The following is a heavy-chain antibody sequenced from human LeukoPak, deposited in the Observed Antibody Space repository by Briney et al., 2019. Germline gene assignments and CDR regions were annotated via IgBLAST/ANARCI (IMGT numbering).Heavy chain of an antibody. V-gene: IGHV1-46*01. CDR1: GYTFTSYY. J-gene: IGHJ3*02. CDR2: INPSGGST. CDR3: ATDLLESDFWSGPDAFDI. Sequence: ASVKVSCKASGYTFTSYYMHWVRQAPGQGLEWMGIINPSGGSTSYAQKFQGRVTMTRDTSTSTVYMELSSLRSEDTAVYYCATDLLESDFWSGPDAFDIWGQGTMVTVSS. D-gene: IGHD3-3*01.